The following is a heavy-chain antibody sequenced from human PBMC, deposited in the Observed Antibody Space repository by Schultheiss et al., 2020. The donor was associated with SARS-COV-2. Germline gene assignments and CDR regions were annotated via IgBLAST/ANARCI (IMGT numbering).Heavy chain of an antibody. Sequence: GGSMRLSCAASGFTFSSYDMHWVRQATGKGLEWVSAIGTAGDTYYPGSVKGRFTISRENAKNSLYLQMNSLRAEDTAVYYCARRRTAVYAIDWGQGTLVTVSS. V-gene: IGHV3-13*01. CDR3: ARRRTAVYAID. D-gene: IGHD2-8*01. CDR2: IGTAGDT. CDR1: GFTFSSYD. J-gene: IGHJ4*02.